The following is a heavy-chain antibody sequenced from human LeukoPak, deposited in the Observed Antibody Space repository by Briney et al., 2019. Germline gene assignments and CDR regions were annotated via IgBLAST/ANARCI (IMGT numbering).Heavy chain of an antibody. V-gene: IGHV3-23*01. D-gene: IGHD3-9*01. J-gene: IGHJ6*02. CDR2: ISGSGGIT. Sequence: SGGSLRLSCAASGFTFSDYAMSWVRQAPGKGLEWVSGISGSGGITYYADSVKGRFTISRDNPKNTLHLQMNSLRAEDTAVYYCARSGKLELRYTLIYYYYGMDVWGQGTTVTVSS. CDR3: ARSGKLELRYTLIYYYYGMDV. CDR1: GFTFSDYA.